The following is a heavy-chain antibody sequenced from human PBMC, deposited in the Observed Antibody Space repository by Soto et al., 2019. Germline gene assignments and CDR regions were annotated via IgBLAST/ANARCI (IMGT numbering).Heavy chain of an antibody. J-gene: IGHJ5*02. V-gene: IGHV1-46*01. CDR3: ARDSWALGYCSSTSCPGRNWFDP. CDR2: INPSGGST. D-gene: IGHD2-2*01. CDR1: GYTFTSYY. Sequence: ASVKVSCKASGYTFTSYYMHWVRQAPGQGLEWMGIINPSGGSTSYAQKFQGRVTMTRDTSTSTVYMELSSLRSEDTAVYYCARDSWALGYCSSTSCPGRNWFDPWGQGTLVTV.